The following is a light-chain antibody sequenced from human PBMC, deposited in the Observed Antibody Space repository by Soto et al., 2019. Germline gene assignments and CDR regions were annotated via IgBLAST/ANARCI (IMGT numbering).Light chain of an antibody. V-gene: IGKV3D-15*01. CDR3: QQYYDGWPIT. CDR2: GAS. J-gene: IGKJ5*01. CDR1: QSVSSS. Sequence: VMRQCPSTLSVYTAERATLSCRASQSVSSSLAGYQQKPGQAPRLFIYGASTRATGIPARFSGSGSGTEFTLPISSRLYDDVAGYYCQQYYDGWPITFGQGRRLEIK.